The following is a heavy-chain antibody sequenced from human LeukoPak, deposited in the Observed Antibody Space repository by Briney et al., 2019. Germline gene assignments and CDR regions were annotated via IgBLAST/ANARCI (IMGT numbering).Heavy chain of an antibody. D-gene: IGHD2-2*01. CDR2: IKSKTDGGTT. V-gene: IGHV3-15*01. J-gene: IGHJ3*02. Sequence: GESLRLSCAASGFSFNNAWLSWVRQAPGKGLEWVGRIKSKTDGGTTDYAAPVKARFTISRDDSKNTLYLQMNSLKTEDTAVYYCTTEAYCSSTTCPGAFDIWGQGTMVTVSS. CDR3: TTEAYCSSTTCPGAFDI. CDR1: GFSFNNAW.